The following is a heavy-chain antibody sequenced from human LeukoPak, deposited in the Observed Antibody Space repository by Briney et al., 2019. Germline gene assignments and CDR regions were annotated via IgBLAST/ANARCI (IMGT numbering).Heavy chain of an antibody. Sequence: SQTLSLTCTVSGGSISSGSYYWSWIRQPAGKGLEWIGRIYTSGSTNYNPSLKSRVTISVDTSKNQFSLKLSSVTAADTAVYYCASTPLLYCSSTSCYLHRWGQGTLVTVSS. CDR3: ASTPLLYCSSTSCYLHR. D-gene: IGHD2-2*01. V-gene: IGHV4-61*02. J-gene: IGHJ4*02. CDR2: IYTSGST. CDR1: GGSISSGSYY.